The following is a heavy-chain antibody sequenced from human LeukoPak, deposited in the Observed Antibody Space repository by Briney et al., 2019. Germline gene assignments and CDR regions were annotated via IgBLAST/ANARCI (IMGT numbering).Heavy chain of an antibody. CDR3: ARDLLGYCSGGSCYGVGY. Sequence: PGRSLRLSCAAPGFTFSSYGMHWVRQAPGKGLEWVAVIWYDGSNKYYADSVKGRFTISRDNSKNTLYLQMNSLRAEDTAVYYCARDLLGYCSGGSCYGVGYWGQGTLVTVSS. D-gene: IGHD2-15*01. CDR1: GFTFSSYG. V-gene: IGHV3-33*01. J-gene: IGHJ4*02. CDR2: IWYDGSNK.